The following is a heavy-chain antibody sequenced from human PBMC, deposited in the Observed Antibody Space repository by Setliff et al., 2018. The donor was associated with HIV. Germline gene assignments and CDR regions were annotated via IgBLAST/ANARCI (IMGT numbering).Heavy chain of an antibody. V-gene: IGHV4-59*08. CDR1: GGSINSYY. J-gene: IGHJ4*02. CDR3: ARHGRSYYSDRRLDY. Sequence: PSETLSLTCTVSGGSINSYYWSWIRQPPGKGLEWIGNIDYSGSTNYKPSLKNRVTISVDMSKNQFSLKLSSVTAADTAVYYCARHGRSYYSDRRLDYWGQGTPVTVSS. D-gene: IGHD3-10*01. CDR2: IDYSGST.